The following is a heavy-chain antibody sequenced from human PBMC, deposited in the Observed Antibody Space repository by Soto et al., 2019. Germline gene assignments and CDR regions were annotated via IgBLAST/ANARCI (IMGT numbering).Heavy chain of an antibody. CDR3: ARDNYNYSGMVV. V-gene: IGHV1-2*02. J-gene: IGHJ6*02. Sequence: VSVKVSCKASGYIFNDYYIHWVRQAPGQGLEWMGWINPYNGGANFAQEFQGRVTMTRDTSLSIVYMEVTRLTYDDTAVYYCARDNYNYSGMVVWGQGTTVTVSS. CDR2: INPYNGGA. CDR1: GYIFNDYY.